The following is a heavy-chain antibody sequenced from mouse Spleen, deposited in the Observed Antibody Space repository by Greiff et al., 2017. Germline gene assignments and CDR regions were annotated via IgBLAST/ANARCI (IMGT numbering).Heavy chain of an antibody. J-gene: IGHJ2*01. CDR1: GYTFTSYW. CDR2: LYPGSGST. CDR3: AGGGASFDY. Sequence: QVQLQQSVAELVKPGASVKMSCKASGYTFTSYWITWVQQRPGQGLEWIGDLYPGSGSTNYNEKFKRKAPLPVDTSSSTPSMLLSSLTSEDSAVFYCAGGGASFDYWGQGTTLTVSS. V-gene: IGHV1-55*01.